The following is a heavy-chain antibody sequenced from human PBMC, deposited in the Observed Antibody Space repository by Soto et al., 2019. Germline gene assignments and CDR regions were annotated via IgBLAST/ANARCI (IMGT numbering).Heavy chain of an antibody. V-gene: IGHV3-23*04. CDR2: ISGGGSAR. CDR3: ARVRYPSAPSRPLDYSFMDV. CDR1: GFTFGSYA. J-gene: IGHJ6*03. Sequence: VQLVESGGGWVQPGGSLRLSCAASGFTFGSYAMTWVRQAPGQGLEWVSGISGGGSARYYSDSVEARFTISRDNPKNLLYLQMNTLRVEDTGVYFCARVRYPSAPSRPLDYSFMDVWGNGTTITVSS. D-gene: IGHD1-20*01.